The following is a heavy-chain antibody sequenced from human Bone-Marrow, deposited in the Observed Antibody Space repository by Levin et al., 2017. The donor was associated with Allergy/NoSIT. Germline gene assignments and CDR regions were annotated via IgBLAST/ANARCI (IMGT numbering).Heavy chain of an antibody. D-gene: IGHD2-2*01. J-gene: IGHJ5*02. Sequence: SETLSLTCAVSGASFSGYFWSWLRQPPGKGLEWIGEINHRGSTSYKPSLKSRLTISIDTSKNQFSLKLSSVTAADTALYYCARPVSRGGFCSSTSCSNWFDPWGQGTLVTVSS. CDR1: GASFSGYF. V-gene: IGHV4-34*01. CDR3: ARPVSRGGFCSSTSCSNWFDP. CDR2: INHRGST.